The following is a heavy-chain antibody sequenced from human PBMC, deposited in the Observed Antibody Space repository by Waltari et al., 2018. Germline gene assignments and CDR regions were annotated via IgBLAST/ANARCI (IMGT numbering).Heavy chain of an antibody. CDR3: AAYIGASVGTAAFDV. V-gene: IGHV4-39*01. CDR1: GGSITTPKFY. Sequence: QVQLQESGPGLVKPSETLSLTCSVSGGSITTPKFYWGWIRQPPGQALEWIGTISHSGATYTFPSLQSLVTLSRDTSKNQFALTLGSVTASETAVYYCAAYIGASVGTAAFDVWGQGTMVTVSS. D-gene: IGHD5-12*01. J-gene: IGHJ3*01. CDR2: ISHSGAT.